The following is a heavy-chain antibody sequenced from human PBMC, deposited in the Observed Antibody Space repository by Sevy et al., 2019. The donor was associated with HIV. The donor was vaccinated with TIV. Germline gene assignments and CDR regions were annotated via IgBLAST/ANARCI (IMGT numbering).Heavy chain of an antibody. Sequence: GGSLRLSCAASGFSFSWYWMSWVRQTPEKGLEWVANIKQDGSEKNYVDSVKGRFIISRDNAKNSLYLQMNSLRVEDTAVYYCAKDFTGYNGMDVWGQGTMVTVSS. CDR1: GFSFSWYW. CDR2: IKQDGSEK. V-gene: IGHV3-7*01. CDR3: AKDFTGYNGMDV. D-gene: IGHD3-9*01. J-gene: IGHJ6*02.